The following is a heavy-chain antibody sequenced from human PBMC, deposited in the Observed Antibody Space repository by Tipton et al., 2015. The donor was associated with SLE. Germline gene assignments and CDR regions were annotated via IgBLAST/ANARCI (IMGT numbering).Heavy chain of an antibody. J-gene: IGHJ4*02. Sequence: TLSLTCTVSCGSISSSSYYWGWIRQPPGKGLEWIGSIFSSGSTYYNPSLKSRVTISVGKSKNQFSLKLSSVTASDTAVYYCARGYCSSTSCYRVYNYFDYWGQGTLVTVSS. CDR1: CGSISSSSYY. CDR3: ARGYCSSTSCYRVYNYFDY. D-gene: IGHD2-2*02. V-gene: IGHV4-39*07. CDR2: IFSSGST.